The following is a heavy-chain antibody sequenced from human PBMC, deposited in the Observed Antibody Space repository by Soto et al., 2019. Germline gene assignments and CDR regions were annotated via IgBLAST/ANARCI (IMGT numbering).Heavy chain of an antibody. Sequence: SLRLSCAASGFTFSSYAMHWVRQAPGKGLEWVAVISYDGSNKYYADSVKGRFTISRDNSKNTLYLQMNSLRAEDTAVYYCARRVGAITYYFDFWGKGSLVPVSS. CDR1: GFTFSSYA. V-gene: IGHV3-30-3*01. CDR3: ARRVGAITYYFDF. J-gene: IGHJ4*02. CDR2: ISYDGSNK. D-gene: IGHD1-20*01.